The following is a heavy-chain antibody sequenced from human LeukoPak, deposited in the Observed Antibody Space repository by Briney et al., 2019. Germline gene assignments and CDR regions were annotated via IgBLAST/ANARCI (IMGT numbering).Heavy chain of an antibody. Sequence: PGGSLRLSCAASGFTFSSYSMNWVRQAPGKGLEWVSYISSSSSTIYYADSVKGRFTISRDNAKNSLFLQMNSLRAEDTAVYYCARRLDYWGQGTLVTVSS. CDR1: GFTFSSYS. V-gene: IGHV3-48*01. CDR2: ISSSSSTI. J-gene: IGHJ4*02. CDR3: ARRLDY.